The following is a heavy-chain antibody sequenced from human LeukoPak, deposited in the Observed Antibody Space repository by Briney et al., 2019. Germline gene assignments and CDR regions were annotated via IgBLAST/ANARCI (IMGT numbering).Heavy chain of an antibody. J-gene: IGHJ3*02. CDR1: GFTFSSYS. Sequence: GGSLRLSCAASGFTFSSYSMNWVRQAPGEGMEWVSSISSSSSYIYYADSVKGRFTISRDNAKNSLYLQMNSLRAEDTAVYYCARERFATGNDAFDIWGQGTMVTVSS. CDR3: ARERFATGNDAFDI. CDR2: ISSSSSYI. V-gene: IGHV3-21*01. D-gene: IGHD1-1*01.